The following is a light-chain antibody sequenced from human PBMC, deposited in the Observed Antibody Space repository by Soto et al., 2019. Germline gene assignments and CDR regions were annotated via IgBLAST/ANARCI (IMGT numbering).Light chain of an antibody. J-gene: IGLJ3*02. CDR1: SSNIGAGSD. CDR2: GNS. CDR3: QSSDSSLSGWV. V-gene: IGLV1-40*01. Sequence: HSVLTQPPSVSGAPGQRVTISCTGSSSNIGAGSDVHGYQQLPGTAPKLLIYGNSNRPSGVPVRFSGSKSGTSASLAITGLRAEDEADYYCQSSDSSLSGWVFGGGTKLTVL.